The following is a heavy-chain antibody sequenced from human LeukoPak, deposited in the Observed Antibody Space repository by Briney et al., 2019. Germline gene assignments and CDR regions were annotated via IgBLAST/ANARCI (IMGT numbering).Heavy chain of an antibody. CDR1: GYTFTSYD. J-gene: IGHJ6*02. CDR3: ARGRRDTAMDDYGMDV. Sequence: ASVKVSCKASGYTFTSYDINWVRQATGQGLEWMGWMNPNSGNTGYAQKFQGRVTMTRNTSISTAYMELSSLRSEDTAVYYCARGRRDTAMDDYGMDVWGQGTTVTVSS. V-gene: IGHV1-8*01. CDR2: MNPNSGNT. D-gene: IGHD5-18*01.